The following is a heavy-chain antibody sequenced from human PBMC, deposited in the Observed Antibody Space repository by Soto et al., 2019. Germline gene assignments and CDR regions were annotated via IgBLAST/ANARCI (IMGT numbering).Heavy chain of an antibody. CDR3: ARGPHPYYASRVYYYCYGIDV. Sequence: QVQLVQSGAEVKKPGSSVKVSCEASGVTFSSYAISWVRQAPGQGLEWMGGIIPIFGTANYAEKVQGSVTITADESTSTAYMELSSPRSEHTAVYNCARGPHPYYASRVYYYCYGIDVWGQGTMVTVSS. J-gene: IGHJ6*02. CDR1: GVTFSSYA. CDR2: IIPIFGTA. D-gene: IGHD3-22*01. V-gene: IGHV1-69*01.